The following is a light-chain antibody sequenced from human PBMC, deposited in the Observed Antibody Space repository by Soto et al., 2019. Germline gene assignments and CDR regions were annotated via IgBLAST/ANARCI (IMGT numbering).Light chain of an antibody. Sequence: EIVMTQSPATLSVSPGERTTLSCRASQSVGNNLAWYQQKPGQAPRLLIYGAYTRATGIPARFSGSGSGTDFTLTISRLEPEDFAVYYCQQFSSYPLTFGGGTKVDIK. CDR1: QSVGNN. J-gene: IGKJ4*01. V-gene: IGKV3-15*01. CDR2: GAY. CDR3: QQFSSYPLT.